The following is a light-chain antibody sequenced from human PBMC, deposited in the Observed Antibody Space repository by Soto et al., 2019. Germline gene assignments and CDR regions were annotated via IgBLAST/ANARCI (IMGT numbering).Light chain of an antibody. CDR2: KAS. CDR1: QSISSW. J-gene: IGKJ1*01. Sequence: DIQMTQSPSTLSASVGDRVTITCRASQSISSWLAWYQQKPGKAPNLLIYKASSLESGVPSRFSGSGSGTEFTLTISSLQPDDFARYYCQQYNSYVWTFGQGTKVEIK. V-gene: IGKV1-5*03. CDR3: QQYNSYVWT.